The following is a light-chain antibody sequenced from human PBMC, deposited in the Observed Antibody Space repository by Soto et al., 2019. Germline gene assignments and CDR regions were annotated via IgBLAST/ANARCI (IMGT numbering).Light chain of an antibody. CDR2: SAS. J-gene: IGKJ4*01. V-gene: IGKV1-9*01. CDR3: QQLYSHPLS. CDR1: QGITSY. Sequence: MQLPQSPSSLSASVGDRVTITCRASQGITSYLAWYQQRPGKAPGLLIYSASTLQSGVPSRFSGSGYGTDFSLTISNLQPEDLATYYCQQLYSHPLSFGGGTKVDI.